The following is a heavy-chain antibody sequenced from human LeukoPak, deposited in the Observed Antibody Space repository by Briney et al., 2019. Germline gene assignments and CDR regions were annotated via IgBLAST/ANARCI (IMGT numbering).Heavy chain of an antibody. D-gene: IGHD2/OR15-2a*01. J-gene: IGHJ5*02. V-gene: IGHV4-39*01. Sequence: SQTLSLTCAVSGGSISSSSYYWGWIRQPPGKGLEWIGSMYYSGSTYSNPSLRSRVTISVDTSKNQFSLKLSSVTAADTAVYYCARHLEYPGIDPWGQGTLVTVSS. CDR3: ARHLEYPGIDP. CDR1: GGSISSSSYY. CDR2: MYYSGST.